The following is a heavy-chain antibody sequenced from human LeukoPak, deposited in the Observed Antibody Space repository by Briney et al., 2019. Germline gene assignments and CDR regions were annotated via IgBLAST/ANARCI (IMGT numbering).Heavy chain of an antibody. CDR3: TRRRGGWGEGEFDF. D-gene: IGHD3-16*01. J-gene: IGHJ4*02. Sequence: SETLFLTCTVSGGSISGVYWNWIRQPPRKGLEWVGYIHTSGSTSFNPSLKSRLSFSIDTSKNQVSLRLSSVTATDTAVYYCTRRRGGWGEGEFDFWGQGIPVTVST. CDR2: IHTSGST. CDR1: GGSISGVY. V-gene: IGHV4-4*09.